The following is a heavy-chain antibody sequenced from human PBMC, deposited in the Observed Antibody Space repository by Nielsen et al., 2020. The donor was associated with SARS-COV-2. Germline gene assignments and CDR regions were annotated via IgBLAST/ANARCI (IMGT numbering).Heavy chain of an antibody. Sequence: SGPTLVKPTETLTLTCTVSGFSLSNARMGVSWIRQPPGKALEWLAHIFSNDEKSYSTSLKSRLTTSKDTSKSQVVLTMTNMDPVDTATYYCARSYSSGWYRYYYYYYMDVWGKGTTVTVSS. J-gene: IGHJ6*03. CDR2: IFSNDEK. D-gene: IGHD6-19*01. CDR1: GFSLSNARMG. CDR3: ARSYSSGWYRYYYYYYMDV. V-gene: IGHV2-26*01.